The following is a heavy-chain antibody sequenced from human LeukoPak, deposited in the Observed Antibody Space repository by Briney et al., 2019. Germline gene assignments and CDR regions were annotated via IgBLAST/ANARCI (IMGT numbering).Heavy chain of an antibody. J-gene: IGHJ4*02. CDR1: GDSFSGYY. CDR3: ARGPRGSRSGYYGY. D-gene: IGHD3-22*01. Sequence: SETLSLTCAVYGDSFSGYYWSWIRQPPGKGLEWIGEINHNGSTNYNPSLKSRVTISVDTSKNQFSLKLSSVTAADTAVYYCARGPRGSRSGYYGYWGQGTLVTVSS. V-gene: IGHV4-34*01. CDR2: INHNGST.